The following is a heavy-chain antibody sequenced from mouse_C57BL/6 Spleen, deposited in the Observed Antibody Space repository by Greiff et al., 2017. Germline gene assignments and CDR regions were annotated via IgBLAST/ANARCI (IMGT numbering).Heavy chain of an antibody. Sequence: QVQLQQSGPELVKPGASVKISCKASGYAFSSSWMNWVKQRPGKGLEWIGRIYPGDGDTNYNGKFKGKATLTADKSSSTAYMQLSSLTSEDSAVYFCANYYGSSYDWYFEVWGTGTTVTVSS. J-gene: IGHJ1*03. D-gene: IGHD1-1*01. CDR2: IYPGDGDT. CDR1: GYAFSSSW. CDR3: ANYYGSSYDWYFEV. V-gene: IGHV1-82*01.